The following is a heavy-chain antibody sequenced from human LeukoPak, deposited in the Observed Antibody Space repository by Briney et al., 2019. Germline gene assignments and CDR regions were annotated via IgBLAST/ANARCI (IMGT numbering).Heavy chain of an antibody. J-gene: IGHJ5*02. CDR1: GFTFSSYN. CDR2: ISGSGGRT. D-gene: IGHD1-26*01. Sequence: GGSLRLSCAASGFTFSSYNMSWVRQAPGKGLEWVSAISGSGGRTYHADSVKGRFTISRDNAKNSLYLQLNSLRAEDAAVYYCAKSLVVGATYPYHWDQGTLVTVSS. CDR3: AKSLVVGATYPYH. V-gene: IGHV3-23*01.